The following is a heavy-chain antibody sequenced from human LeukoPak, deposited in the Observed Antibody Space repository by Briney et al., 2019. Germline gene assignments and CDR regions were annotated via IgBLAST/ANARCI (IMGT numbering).Heavy chain of an antibody. CDR2: INAGNGNT. CDR1: GYTFTSYA. D-gene: IGHD6-13*01. J-gene: IGHJ4*02. V-gene: IGHV1-3*01. Sequence: GASVKVSCKASGYTFTSYAMHWVRQAPGQGLEWMGWINAGNGNTKYSQKFQDRVTITRDTSASTAYMELSSLRSEDTAVYYCARSPRVAAAGHHFDYWGQGTLVTVSS. CDR3: ARSPRVAAAGHHFDY.